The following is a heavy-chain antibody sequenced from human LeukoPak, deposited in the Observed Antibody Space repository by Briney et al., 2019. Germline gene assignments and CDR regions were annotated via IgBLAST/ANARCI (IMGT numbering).Heavy chain of an antibody. CDR2: INPNSGDT. J-gene: IGHJ4*02. CDR3: ARDEHQFYHSSTGRFDY. CDR1: GYTFTGYW. V-gene: IGHV1-2*02. Sequence: ASVKVSCKASGYTFTGYWMHWVRQAPGQGLEWMGWINPNSGDTNYGQKFQGRVTMTRDTSISTAYMELSRLRSDDTAVYYCARDEHQFYHSSTGRFDYWGQGTLVTVSS. D-gene: IGHD2-8*02.